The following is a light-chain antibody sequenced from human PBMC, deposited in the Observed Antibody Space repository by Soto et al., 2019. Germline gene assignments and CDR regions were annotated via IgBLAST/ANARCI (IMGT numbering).Light chain of an antibody. J-gene: IGKJ1*01. CDR1: RTVDGNY. Sequence: EVVLTQSPGTLSLSPGERATLSCRASRTVDGNYLAWYHQKPGQAPRLLIHSASTRAPGIPDRFSASGAGTDFTLTISRLEPEASAVYYCQQYSASPRTFGPGTKVEIK. CDR2: SAS. CDR3: QQYSASPRT. V-gene: IGKV3-20*01.